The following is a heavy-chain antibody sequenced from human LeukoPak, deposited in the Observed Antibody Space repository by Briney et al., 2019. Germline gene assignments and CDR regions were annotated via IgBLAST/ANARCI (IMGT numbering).Heavy chain of an antibody. CDR2: IYYSGST. CDR3: AREKSSSGYYLKDWFDP. V-gene: IGHV4-39*07. Sequence: PSETLSLTCTVSGGSISSSSYYWGWIRQPPGKGLEWIGSIYYSGSTYYNPSLKSRVTISVDTSKNQFSLKLSSVTAADTAVYYCAREKSSSGYYLKDWFDPWGQGTLVTVSS. CDR1: GGSISSSSYY. D-gene: IGHD3-22*01. J-gene: IGHJ5*02.